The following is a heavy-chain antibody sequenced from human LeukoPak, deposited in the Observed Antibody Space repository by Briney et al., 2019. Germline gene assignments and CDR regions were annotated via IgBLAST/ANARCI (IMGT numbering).Heavy chain of an antibody. J-gene: IGHJ4*02. V-gene: IGHV3-23*01. CDR3: AKASYGLIDY. CDR2: ISGSGGIT. CDR1: GFTFSTYA. D-gene: IGHD3-10*01. Sequence: GKSLRLSCAASGFTFSTYAMSWVRQAPGQGLEWVTAISGSGGITYYADPVKGRFTISRDNSKNTLYLQMNSLRAEETAVYYCAKASYGLIDYWGQGTLVTVSS.